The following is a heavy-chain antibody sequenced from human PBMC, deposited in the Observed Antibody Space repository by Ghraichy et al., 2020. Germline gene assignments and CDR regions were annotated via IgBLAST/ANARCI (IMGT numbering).Heavy chain of an antibody. CDR1: GFTFSSSA. V-gene: IGHV3-23*01. J-gene: IGHJ4*02. Sequence: GGSLRLSCAASGFTFSSSAMTWVRQAPGKGLEWVSAIGGGGGSTYYADSVKGRFTISRDNSKNTLYLQMNSLRAEDTAVYYCATYYFGSGTHKYWGQGALVTVSS. CDR2: IGGGGGST. CDR3: ATYYFGSGTHKY. D-gene: IGHD3-10*01.